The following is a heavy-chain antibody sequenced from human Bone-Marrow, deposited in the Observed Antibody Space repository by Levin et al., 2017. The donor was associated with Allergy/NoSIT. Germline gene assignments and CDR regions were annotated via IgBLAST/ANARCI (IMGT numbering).Heavy chain of an antibody. CDR2: ISSNGGST. Sequence: GESLKISCSASGFTFSNYAMHWVRQAPGKGLEYVSAISSNGGSTYYADSVKGRFTISRDNSKNTLYLQMSSLRAEDTAVYYCVKNYGSGSYSYWGQGTLVTVSS. CDR3: VKNYGSGSYSY. J-gene: IGHJ4*02. D-gene: IGHD3-10*01. CDR1: GFTFSNYA. V-gene: IGHV3-64D*06.